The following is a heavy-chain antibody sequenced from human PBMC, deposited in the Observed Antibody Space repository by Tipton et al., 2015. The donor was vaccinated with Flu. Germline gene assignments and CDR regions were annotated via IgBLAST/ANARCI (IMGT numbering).Heavy chain of an antibody. V-gene: IGHV3-21*01. CDR1: GFTFSTYS. D-gene: IGHD3-3*01. CDR2: ISTSRNYI. CDR3: ARLWDNSGYYYDLG. Sequence: SLRLSCAASGFTFSTYSMNWVRQAPGKGLEWVSSISTSRNYIYYADSVKGRFTISRDNVKNSLFLQMNSLRAEDTAVYYCARLWDNSGYYYDLGWGQGTLVTVSS. J-gene: IGHJ4*02.